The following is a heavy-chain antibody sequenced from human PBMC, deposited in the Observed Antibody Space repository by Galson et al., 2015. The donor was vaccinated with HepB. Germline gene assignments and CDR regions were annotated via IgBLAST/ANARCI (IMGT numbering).Heavy chain of an antibody. Sequence: SLRLSCAASGFTFHDFTMHWVRQRPGKSLEWVSLITWDGDVTYYANSVKGRFTISRDNKRDSLFLQMNSLRSDDTALYYCAKAGGWLGDYKLYGMDIWGQGTTVTVSS. CDR3: AKAGGWLGDYKLYGMDI. V-gene: IGHV3-43*01. CDR1: GFTFHDFT. CDR2: ITWDGDVT. D-gene: IGHD6-19*01. J-gene: IGHJ6*02.